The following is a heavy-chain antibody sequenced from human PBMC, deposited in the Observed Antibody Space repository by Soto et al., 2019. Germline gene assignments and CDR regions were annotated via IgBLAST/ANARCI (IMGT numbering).Heavy chain of an antibody. J-gene: IGHJ6*02. D-gene: IGHD6-19*01. CDR2: ISVSGDST. CDR1: GFSFSSYA. V-gene: IGHV3-23*01. CDR3: AKAPRVAGSYYYGMDV. Sequence: EVQLLESGGGLVQPGGSLRLSCAASGFSFSSYAMSWVRQAPGKGLEWVSAISVSGDSTYYADSVKGRFTISRDTSKNTLYLQMNSLRAEDTALYYCAKAPRVAGSYYYGMDVWGQGTTVTVPS.